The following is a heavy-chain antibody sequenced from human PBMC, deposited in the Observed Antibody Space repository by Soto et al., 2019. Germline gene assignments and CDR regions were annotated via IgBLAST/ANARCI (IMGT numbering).Heavy chain of an antibody. J-gene: IGHJ5*02. CDR2: VYYSGTT. CDR3: ARGGVRCWFDP. Sequence: SETLSLTCTVSGGSFSNFYCDWIRQPPGKGLEWIGYVYYSGTTYYNPSLKSRVIISVDTSKSECSLSLTSVTAADTAVYYCARGGVRCWFDPWGQGTLVTV. V-gene: IGHV4-59*01. CDR1: GGSFSNFY.